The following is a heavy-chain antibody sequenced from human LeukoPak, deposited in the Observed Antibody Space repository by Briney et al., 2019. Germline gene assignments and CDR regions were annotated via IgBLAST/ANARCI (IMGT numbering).Heavy chain of an antibody. J-gene: IGHJ4*02. CDR1: GGTFSSYT. D-gene: IGHD2-21*01. CDR2: IIPILGIA. Sequence: SVKVSCKASGGTFSSYTISWVRQAPGQGLEWMGKIIPILGIANYAQKFQGRVTITADKSTSTAYMELSSLRSEDTAVYYCASKGDTYCGGDCYSNWGQGTLVTVSS. CDR3: ASKGDTYCGGDCYSN. V-gene: IGHV1-69*02.